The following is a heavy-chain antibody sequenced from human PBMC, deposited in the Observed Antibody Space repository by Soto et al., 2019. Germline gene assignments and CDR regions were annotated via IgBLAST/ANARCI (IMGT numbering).Heavy chain of an antibody. V-gene: IGHV3-7*01. CDR3: ARDLGRTAAGYYYYDAMDV. D-gene: IGHD2-2*01. Sequence: EVQLVESGGGLVQPGGSLTLSCAAAGFTFGDFWMNWVRQAPGQGLEWVANIKEDGSEKYFLDSVKGRFTISRDNAKNSLYLQINSLRAEDTGVYYCARDLGRTAAGYYYYDAMDVWGQGTTVTVSS. CDR2: IKEDGSEK. CDR1: GFTFGDFW. J-gene: IGHJ6*02.